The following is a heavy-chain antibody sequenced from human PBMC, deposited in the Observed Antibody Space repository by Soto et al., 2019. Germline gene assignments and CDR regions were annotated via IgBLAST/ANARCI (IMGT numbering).Heavy chain of an antibody. D-gene: IGHD6-19*01. Sequence: VQLVQSGAEVKKPGSSVKVSCKVSGGTLSSYSISWVRQAPGQGLEWMGGIIPVFGTSNHAQKFQGRVTFPADESVNTVYMRLGSLRGEVTVVYYDAKDVVTSGWYHFFDYWGHGTLVIVSS. V-gene: IGHV1-69*12. CDR3: AKDVVTSGWYHFFDY. J-gene: IGHJ4*01. CDR1: GGTLSSYS. CDR2: IIPVFGTS.